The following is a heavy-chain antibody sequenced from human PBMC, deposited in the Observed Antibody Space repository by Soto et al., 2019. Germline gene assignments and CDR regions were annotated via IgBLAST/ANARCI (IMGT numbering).Heavy chain of an antibody. Sequence: PSETLSLTCTVSGSSISPYYWSWIRQPSGKGLEWIGYIYYTGSTKYNPSLKSRVTLSLGTSRNQLSLKLSSVTAADTAVYYCTRVGGYYGDYPNFDYWGPGTLVTVSS. V-gene: IGHV4-59*01. CDR3: TRVGGYYGDYPNFDY. J-gene: IGHJ4*02. D-gene: IGHD4-17*01. CDR2: IYYTGST. CDR1: GSSISPYY.